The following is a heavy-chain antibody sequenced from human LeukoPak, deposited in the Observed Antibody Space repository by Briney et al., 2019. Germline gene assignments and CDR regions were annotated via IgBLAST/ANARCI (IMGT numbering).Heavy chain of an antibody. CDR3: ARDSKDRRLGAVDY. D-gene: IGHD4-17*01. Sequence: GASVKVSCKASGGTFSSYAISWVRQAPGQGLEWMGGIVPIFGTANYAQKFQGRVTITADESTSTAYMELSSLRSEDTAVYYCARDSKDRRLGAVDYWGQGTLVTVSS. J-gene: IGHJ4*02. CDR2: IVPIFGTA. V-gene: IGHV1-69*13. CDR1: GGTFSSYA.